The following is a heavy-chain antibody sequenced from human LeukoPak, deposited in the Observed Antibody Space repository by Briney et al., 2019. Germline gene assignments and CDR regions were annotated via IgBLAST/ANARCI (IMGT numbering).Heavy chain of an antibody. D-gene: IGHD1-26*01. J-gene: IGHJ4*02. CDR2: IIPIFGTA. V-gene: IGHV1-69*05. CDR3: ARVSGHLRWELVDY. CDR1: GGTFSSYA. Sequence: SVKVSCKASGGTFSSYAISWVRQAPGQGLEWMGRIIPIFGTANYAQKFQGRVTITTDESTSTAYMELSSLRSEDTAAYYCARVSGHLRWELVDYWGQGTLVTVSS.